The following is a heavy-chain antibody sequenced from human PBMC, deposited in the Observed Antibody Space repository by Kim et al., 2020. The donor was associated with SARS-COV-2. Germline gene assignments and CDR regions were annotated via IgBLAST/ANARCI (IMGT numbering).Heavy chain of an antibody. D-gene: IGHD1-26*01. V-gene: IGHV3-9*01. Sequence: GSIGYADSVKGRFTISRDNAKNSLYLQMNSLRAEDTALYYCAKLAELSDYWGQGTLVTVSS. CDR2: GSI. J-gene: IGHJ4*02. CDR3: AKLAELSDY.